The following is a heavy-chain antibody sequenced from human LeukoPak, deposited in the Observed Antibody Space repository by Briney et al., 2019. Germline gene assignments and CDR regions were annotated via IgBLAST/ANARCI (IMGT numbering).Heavy chain of an antibody. CDR3: ARGFYGGYYYYYYMDV. CDR2: IYPGDSDT. D-gene: IGHD4/OR15-4a*01. V-gene: IGHV5-51*01. CDR1: GYSFTTYW. Sequence: GESLKISCNGSGYSFTTYWIGWVRQMPGKGLDWMGIIYPGDSDTRYSPSFQGQVTISADRSISTAYLQWSSLKASDTAMYYCARGFYGGYYYYYYMDVWGKGTTVTVSS. J-gene: IGHJ6*03.